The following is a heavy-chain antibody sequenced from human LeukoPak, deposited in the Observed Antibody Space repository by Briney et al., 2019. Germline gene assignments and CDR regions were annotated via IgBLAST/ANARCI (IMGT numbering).Heavy chain of an antibody. CDR3: ARELNNWFDP. CDR2: IYTSGTT. V-gene: IGHV4-4*07. J-gene: IGHJ5*02. Sequence: SETLSLTCTVSGGSISNYYWSWIRQPAGKGLEWIGRIYTSGTTHYNPSLTSRVTMSVDTSKNQFSLNLSSVTAADTAVYYCARELNNWFDPWGQGTLVTVSS. CDR1: GGSISNYY. D-gene: IGHD4/OR15-4a*01.